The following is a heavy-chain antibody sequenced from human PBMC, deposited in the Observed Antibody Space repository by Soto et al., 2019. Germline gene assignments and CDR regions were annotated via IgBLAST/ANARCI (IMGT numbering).Heavy chain of an antibody. CDR3: AKMAVSRTWFGELWCPGGSNIREYYFDY. J-gene: IGHJ4*02. CDR2: ISYDGSNK. CDR1: GFTFSSYG. V-gene: IGHV3-30*18. D-gene: IGHD3-10*01. Sequence: QVQLVESGGGVVQPGRSLRLSCAASGFTFSSYGMHWVRQAPGKGLEWVAVISYDGSNKYYADSVKGRFTISRDNSKNRLYLQMNSLRAEDTAVYYCAKMAVSRTWFGELWCPGGSNIREYYFDYWGQGTLVTVSS.